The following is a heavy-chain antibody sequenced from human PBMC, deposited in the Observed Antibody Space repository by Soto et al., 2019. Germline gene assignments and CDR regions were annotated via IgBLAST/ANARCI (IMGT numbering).Heavy chain of an antibody. D-gene: IGHD6-19*01. Sequence: GSLRLSCAASGFTFGNYAMSWVRQAPGKGLEWVSAIAASGATTYYADSVKGRLTVSRDNSKNTLYLQMNSLRAEDTAVYYCAKDRGGSGWRFDYWGQGTLVTVSS. CDR1: GFTFGNYA. CDR3: AKDRGGSGWRFDY. J-gene: IGHJ4*02. CDR2: IAASGATT. V-gene: IGHV3-23*01.